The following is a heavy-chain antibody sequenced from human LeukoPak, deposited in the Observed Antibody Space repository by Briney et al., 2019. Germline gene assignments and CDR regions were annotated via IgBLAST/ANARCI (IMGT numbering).Heavy chain of an antibody. V-gene: IGHV1-58*02. CDR3: AADPTYYYDSSGSASFDY. CDR2: IVVGSGNT. J-gene: IGHJ4*02. Sequence: SVKVSCXASGFTFTSSAMQWVRQAHGQRLEWIGWIVVGSGNTNYAQKFQERVTITRDMSTSTAYMELSSLRSEDTAVYYCAADPTYYYDSSGSASFDYWGQGTLVTVSS. D-gene: IGHD3-22*01. CDR1: GFTFTSSA.